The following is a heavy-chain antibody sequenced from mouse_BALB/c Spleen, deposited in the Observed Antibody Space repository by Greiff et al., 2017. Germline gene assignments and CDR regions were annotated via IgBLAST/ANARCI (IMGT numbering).Heavy chain of an antibody. D-gene: IGHD2-3*01. CDR1: GYAFSSSW. V-gene: IGHV1-82*01. Sequence: QVQLQQSGPELVKPGASVKISCKASGYAFSSSWMNWVKQRPGQGLEWIGEINPSNGGTNFNEKFKSKATLTVDKSSSTAYMQLSSLTSEDSAVYYCTRGEKKRPSYDGYHYAMDYWGQGTSVTVSS. J-gene: IGHJ4*01. CDR2: INPSNGGT. CDR3: TRGEKKRPSYDGYHYAMDY.